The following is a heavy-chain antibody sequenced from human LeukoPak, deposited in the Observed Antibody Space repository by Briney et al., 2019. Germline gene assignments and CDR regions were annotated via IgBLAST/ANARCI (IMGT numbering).Heavy chain of an antibody. CDR3: ARVAVVVTAMGAFDI. CDR2: IYYSGST. J-gene: IGHJ3*02. Sequence: TLSLTCTVSGGSISSGGYYWSWIRQPPGKGLEWIGYIYYSGSTYYNPSLKSRVTISVDTSKNQFSLKLSSVTAEDTAVYYCARVAVVVTAMGAFDIWGQGTMVTVSS. CDR1: GGSISSGGYY. V-gene: IGHV4-31*03. D-gene: IGHD2-21*02.